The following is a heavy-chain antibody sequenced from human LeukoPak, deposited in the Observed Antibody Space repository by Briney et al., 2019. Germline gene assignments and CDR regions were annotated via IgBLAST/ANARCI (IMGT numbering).Heavy chain of an antibody. CDR2: ISGSGGST. V-gene: IGHV3-23*01. CDR3: AKVYGSGSYYELHYFDY. J-gene: IGHJ4*02. CDR1: GFTFSSYA. D-gene: IGHD3-10*01. Sequence: PGGSLRLSCAASGFTFSSYAMSWVRQAPGKGLEWVSAISGSGGSTYYADSVKGRFTISRDNSKNTLYLQMNSLRAEDTAVYYCAKVYGSGSYYELHYFDYWGQGTLVTVSS.